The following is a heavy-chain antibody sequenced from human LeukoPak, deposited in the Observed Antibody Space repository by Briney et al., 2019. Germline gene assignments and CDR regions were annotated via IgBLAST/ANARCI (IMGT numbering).Heavy chain of an antibody. V-gene: IGHV4-61*02. J-gene: IGHJ5*02. Sequence: SETLSLTCTVSGGSISSGSYYWSWIRQPAGKGLEWIGRIYTSGSTNYNPSLKSRVTISVDTSKNQFSLKLSSVTAADTAVYYCARGRVVYAQGSWFDPWGQGTLVTVSS. CDR1: GGSISSGSYY. D-gene: IGHD2-8*02. CDR2: IYTSGST. CDR3: ARGRVVYAQGSWFDP.